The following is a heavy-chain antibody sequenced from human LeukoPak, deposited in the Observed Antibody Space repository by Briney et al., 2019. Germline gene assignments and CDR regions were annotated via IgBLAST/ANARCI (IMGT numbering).Heavy chain of an antibody. CDR2: ISYDGSNK. CDR3: AREEWSGRYYAGYFDS. Sequence: PGRSLRLSCAASGFTFSSYGMHWVRQAPGKGLEWVAVISYDGSNKYYADSVKGRFTISRDNSKNTLYLQMNSLRAEDTAVYYCAREEWSGRYYAGYFDSWGQGTLVTVSS. CDR1: GFTFSSYG. V-gene: IGHV3-30*03. D-gene: IGHD1-26*01. J-gene: IGHJ4*02.